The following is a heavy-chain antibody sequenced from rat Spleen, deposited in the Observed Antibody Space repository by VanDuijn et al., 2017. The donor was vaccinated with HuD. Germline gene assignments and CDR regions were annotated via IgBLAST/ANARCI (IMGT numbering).Heavy chain of an antibody. CDR3: TSTVAPYYFDY. D-gene: IGHD1-3*01. Sequence: EVQLVESGGGLVQPGRSLKLSCVTSGFTFNYYWMTWIRQAPKKGLEWVATITNASGRTYYPDSVKGRFTISRDNAKSSLYLQMDSLRSEDTATYYCTSTVAPYYFDYWGQGVMVTVSS. V-gene: IGHV5-31*01. CDR2: ITNASGRT. J-gene: IGHJ2*01. CDR1: GFTFNYYW.